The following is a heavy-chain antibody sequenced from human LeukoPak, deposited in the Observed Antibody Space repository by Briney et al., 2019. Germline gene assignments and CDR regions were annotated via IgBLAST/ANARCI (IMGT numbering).Heavy chain of an antibody. CDR1: GFTFSSSA. D-gene: IGHD6-25*01. J-gene: IGHJ4*02. Sequence: PGGSLRLSCAASGFTFSSSAMSWVRQAPGKGLEWVSAISNNGGYTYYADSVQGRFTISRDNSKSTLCLQMNSLRAEDTAVYYCVKGSAASRPYYFDYWGQGTLVTVSS. CDR2: ISNNGGYT. CDR3: VKGSAASRPYYFDY. V-gene: IGHV3-23*01.